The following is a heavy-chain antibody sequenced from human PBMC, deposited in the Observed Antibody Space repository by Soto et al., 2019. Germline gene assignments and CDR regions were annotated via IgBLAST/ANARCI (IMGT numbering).Heavy chain of an antibody. D-gene: IGHD2-21*02. J-gene: IGHJ5*02. CDR3: AREIVTAGGNNYFDP. CDR2: VYHTGDT. CDR1: GGTVASSHW. Sequence: QVQLQESGPRLVKPSESLSLTCGVSGGTVASSHWWSWVRQSPGRGLEWIGNVYHTGDTNFNPSLQSRVSSSVDKSNNQFSLRLPSVTAAETAVYFCAREIVTAGGNNYFDPWGPGTLVTVSS. V-gene: IGHV4-4*02.